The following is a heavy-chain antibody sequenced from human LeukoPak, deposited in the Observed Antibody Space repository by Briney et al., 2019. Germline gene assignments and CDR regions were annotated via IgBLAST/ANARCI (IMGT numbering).Heavy chain of an antibody. CDR1: GGSISSYY. CDR2: IYHSGST. V-gene: IGHV4-59*01. J-gene: IGHJ3*01. Sequence: PSETLSLTCTVSGGSISSYYWSWIRQPPGKGLEWIGYIYHSGSTNYNPSLKSRVSISVDTSKNQFSLKLSSVTAADTAVYYCARVYLTPYRVAFDLRGQGIMVTVSS. D-gene: IGHD5/OR15-5a*01. CDR3: ARVYLTPYRVAFDL.